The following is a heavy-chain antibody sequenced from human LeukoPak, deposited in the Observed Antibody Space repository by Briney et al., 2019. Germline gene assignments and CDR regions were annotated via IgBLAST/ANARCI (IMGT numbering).Heavy chain of an antibody. CDR3: ARLAPIAYYYYMDV. CDR2: INTNTGNP. Sequence: ASVKVSCKASGYTFTSYDINWVRQAPGQGLEWMGWINTNTGNPTYAQGFTGRFVFSLDTSVSTAYLQISSLKAEDTAVYYCARLAPIAYYYYMDVWGKGTTVTVSS. V-gene: IGHV7-4-1*02. J-gene: IGHJ6*03. CDR1: GYTFTSYD.